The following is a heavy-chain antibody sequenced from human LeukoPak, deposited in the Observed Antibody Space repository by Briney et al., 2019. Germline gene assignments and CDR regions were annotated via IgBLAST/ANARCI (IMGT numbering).Heavy chain of an antibody. D-gene: IGHD3-10*01. J-gene: IGHJ4*02. CDR3: ARGQWFGELLSYYFDY. CDR1: GDSVSSNSAA. V-gene: IGHV6-1*01. Sequence: SQTLSLTCAISGDSVSSNSAAWNWIRQSPSRGLEWLGRTYYRSKWYNDYAVSVKSRITINPDTSKNQFSLQLNSVTPEDTAVYYCARGQWFGELLSYYFDYWGQGTLVTVSS. CDR2: TYYRSKWYN.